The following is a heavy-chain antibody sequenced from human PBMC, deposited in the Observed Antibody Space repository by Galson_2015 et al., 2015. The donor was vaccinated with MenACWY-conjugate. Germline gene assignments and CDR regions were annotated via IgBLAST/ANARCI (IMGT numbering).Heavy chain of an antibody. CDR2: INSDGSSK. V-gene: IGHV3-74*01. D-gene: IGHD2-2*01. Sequence: SLRLSCAASGFTFSSYWMHWVRQAPGKGLVWVSLINSDGSSKSYADSVKGRFTISRDNAKNTLYLQMNSLRAEDTAVYYCAVYCSSAGCNGYSFDYWGQGTLVTVSS. J-gene: IGHJ4*02. CDR1: GFTFSSYW. CDR3: AVYCSSAGCNGYSFDY.